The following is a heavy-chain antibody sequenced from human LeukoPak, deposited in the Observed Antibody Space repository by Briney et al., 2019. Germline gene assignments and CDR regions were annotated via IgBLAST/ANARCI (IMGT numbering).Heavy chain of an antibody. D-gene: IGHD3-22*01. CDR2: IRITSTVI. CDR1: GFTFSRYS. J-gene: IGHJ6*03. V-gene: IGHV3-21*01. CDR3: ARDYFDSRDYPERYYYYYMDV. Sequence: PGGSLRLSCAASGFTFSRYSMNWVRQAPGEGLEWVASIRITSTVIYSADSVKGRFTISRDTAKNSLFLQMNSMRAEDTVIYYCARDYFDSRDYPERYYYYYMDVWGKGTTVTVSS.